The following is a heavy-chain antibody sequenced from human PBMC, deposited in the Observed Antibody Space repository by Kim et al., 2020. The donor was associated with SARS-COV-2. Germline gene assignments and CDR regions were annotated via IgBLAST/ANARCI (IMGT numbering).Heavy chain of an antibody. CDR1: GYTFTGYY. D-gene: IGHD3-22*01. CDR2: IHPTTGAT. V-gene: IGHV1-2*06. CDR3: AREDFSENSAYYYLYYGFDV. Sequence: ASVKVSCRTSGYTFTGYYIHWVRQAPGQGLEWMGRIHPTTGATNYAQQFQDRVTVTRDTSISTVYMDLSRLTSDDTAVYFCAREDFSENSAYYYLYYGFDVWGQGTTITVSS. J-gene: IGHJ6*02.